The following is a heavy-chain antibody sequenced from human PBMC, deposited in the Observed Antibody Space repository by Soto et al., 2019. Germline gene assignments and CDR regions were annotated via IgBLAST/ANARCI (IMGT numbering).Heavy chain of an antibody. D-gene: IGHD3-10*01. Sequence: SETLSLTCAVYGGSFSGYYWSWIRQPPGKGLEWIGEINHSGSTNYNPSLKSRVTISVDTSKNQFSLKLSSVTAADTAVYYCARDKTYYYGSGRPYGMDVWGQGTTVTVSS. V-gene: IGHV4-34*01. CDR3: ARDKTYYYGSGRPYGMDV. J-gene: IGHJ6*02. CDR1: GGSFSGYY. CDR2: INHSGST.